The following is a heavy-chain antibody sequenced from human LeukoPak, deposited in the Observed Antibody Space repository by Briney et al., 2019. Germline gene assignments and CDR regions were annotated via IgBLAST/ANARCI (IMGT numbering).Heavy chain of an antibody. D-gene: IGHD3-22*01. CDR1: GGTFSSYA. CDR3: ARGGAPFGYYDSSGYYPPDY. CDR2: IIPIFGTA. V-gene: IGHV1-69*01. J-gene: IGHJ4*02. Sequence: ASVKVSCKASGGTFSSYAISWVRQAPGQGLEWMGGIIPIFGTANYAQKFQGRVTITADESTSTAYMELSSLRSEDTAVYYCARGGAPFGYYDSSGYYPPDYWGQGTLVTVSS.